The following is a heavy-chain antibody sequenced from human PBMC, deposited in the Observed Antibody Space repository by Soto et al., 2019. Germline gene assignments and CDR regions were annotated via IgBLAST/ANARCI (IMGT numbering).Heavy chain of an antibody. CDR2: IYYSGST. CDR3: ATKTGGGWEDGMDV. Sequence: PSETLSLTCTVSGGSISSSRYYWGWIRQPPGKGLEWIGSIYYSGSTYYNASLKSRVTISVDTSKNQFSLKLSSVTAADTAVYYCATKTGGGWEDGMDVWGQGTMVTVSS. D-gene: IGHD6-19*01. CDR1: GGSISSSRYY. J-gene: IGHJ6*02. V-gene: IGHV4-39*01.